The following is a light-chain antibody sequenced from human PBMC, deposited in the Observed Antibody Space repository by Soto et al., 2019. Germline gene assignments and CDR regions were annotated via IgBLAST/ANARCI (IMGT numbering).Light chain of an antibody. CDR2: GAS. J-gene: IGKJ1*01. CDR3: QQYGKSPPWT. CDR1: QSPSSSY. Sequence: EIVLSQSPGTLSLSPGERATLSCRASQSPSSSYLAWYQQKAGQAPRLLIYGASSRAPGIPDRFSGSGSGTDFTLTISRLEPEDFAVYYCQQYGKSPPWTFGQGTKVDIK. V-gene: IGKV3-20*01.